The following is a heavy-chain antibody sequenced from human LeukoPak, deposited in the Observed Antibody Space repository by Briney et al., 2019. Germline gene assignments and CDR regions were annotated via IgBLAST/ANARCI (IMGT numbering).Heavy chain of an antibody. V-gene: IGHV4-59*01. CDR2: IYYSGST. CDR1: GGSISSYY. J-gene: IGHJ4*02. D-gene: IGHD3-3*01. Sequence: SETLSLTCTVSGGSISSYYWSWIRQPPGKRLEWLGHIYYSGSTNYNTSLKSRVTISVEKSKKQFSLKLSSVTAADTAVYYCASRSSIWSGYQDTLYYFDSWGQGTLVTVSS. CDR3: ASRSSIWSGYQDTLYYFDS.